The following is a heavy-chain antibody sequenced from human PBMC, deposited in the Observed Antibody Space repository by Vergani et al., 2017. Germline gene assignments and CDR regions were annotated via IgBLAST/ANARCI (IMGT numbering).Heavy chain of an antibody. CDR2: IRYDGSNK. CDR1: GFTFSSYG. Sequence: VNLVESGGGLVQPGRSLRLSCAASGFTFSSYGMHWVRQAPGKGLEWVAFIRYDGSNKYYADSVKGRFTISRDNSKNTLYLQMNSLRAEDTAVYYCAKDIGYCSGGSCYYGMDVWGQGTTVTVSS. D-gene: IGHD2-15*01. V-gene: IGHV3-30*02. CDR3: AKDIGYCSGGSCYYGMDV. J-gene: IGHJ6*02.